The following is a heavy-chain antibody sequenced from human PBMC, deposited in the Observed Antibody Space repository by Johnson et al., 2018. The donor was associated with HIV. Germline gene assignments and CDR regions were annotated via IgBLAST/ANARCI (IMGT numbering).Heavy chain of an antibody. Sequence: VQLVESGGGVVQPGRSLRLSCAASGFTFDDYAMHWVRQAPGKGLEWVSGISWNSGSIGYADSVKGRFTISRDNSKNTLFLQMNSLRAEDTAVYYCAISFRTIAARPDAFDIWGQGTMVTVSS. V-gene: IGHV3-9*01. J-gene: IGHJ3*02. CDR1: GFTFDDYA. CDR3: AISFRTIAARPDAFDI. CDR2: ISWNSGSI. D-gene: IGHD6-6*01.